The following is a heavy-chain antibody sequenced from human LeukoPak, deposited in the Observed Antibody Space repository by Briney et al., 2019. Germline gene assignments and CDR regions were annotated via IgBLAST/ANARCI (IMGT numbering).Heavy chain of an antibody. CDR2: IVFGGDST. Sequence: GGSLRLSCSVSGFTVDSYGMSWVRQAPGKGLEWVAGIVFGGDSTAYADSVKGRFTISRDNAKNSLFLQMNSLRAEDTALYYCSRDYYYDSSGFYGLGYWGQGTLVTVSS. J-gene: IGHJ4*02. CDR3: SRDYYYDSSGFYGLGY. V-gene: IGHV3-20*04. D-gene: IGHD3-22*01. CDR1: GFTVDSYG.